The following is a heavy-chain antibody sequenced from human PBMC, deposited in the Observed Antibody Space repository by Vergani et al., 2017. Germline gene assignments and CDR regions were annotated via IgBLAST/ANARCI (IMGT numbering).Heavy chain of an antibody. J-gene: IGHJ6*02. CDR2: IIPIFGTA. Sequence: QVQLLQSGAEVKKPGSSVKVSCKASGGTFSSYAISWVRQAPGQGLEWMGGIIPIFGTANYAQKFQGRVTITADESTSTAYMELSSLRSEDTAVYYCARDPSYCGGDSCYGVDVWGQGTMVAVSS. CDR3: ARDPSYCGGDSCYGVDV. V-gene: IGHV1-69*12. D-gene: IGHD2-21*01. CDR1: GGTFSSYA.